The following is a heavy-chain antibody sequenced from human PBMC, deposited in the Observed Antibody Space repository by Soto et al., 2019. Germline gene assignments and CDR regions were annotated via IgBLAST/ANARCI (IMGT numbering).Heavy chain of an antibody. J-gene: IGHJ4*02. CDR1: GGSITSGGNY. Sequence: SETLSLTCTVSGGSITSGGNYWSWIRQHPGKGLEWIGDTYSSGSTFYNPSLRSRVTISLDTSKNQFSLRLSSVTAADTAVYYCARSDSSSSSREFDYWGQGTLVTV. D-gene: IGHD6-6*01. CDR3: ARSDSSSSSREFDY. CDR2: TYSSGST. V-gene: IGHV4-31*03.